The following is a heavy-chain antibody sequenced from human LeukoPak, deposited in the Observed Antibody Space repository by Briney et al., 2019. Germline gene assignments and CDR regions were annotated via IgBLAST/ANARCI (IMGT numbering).Heavy chain of an antibody. CDR3: ARDRPPYSSGWRTFDY. CDR2: INPNSGGT. V-gene: IGHV1-2*02. D-gene: IGHD6-19*01. Sequence: GASVKVSCKASGYTFTGYYMHWVRQAPGQGLEWMGWINPNSGGTNYAQKVQGRVTMTRDTSISTAYMELSRLRCDDTAVYYCARDRPPYSSGWRTFDYWGQGTLVTVSS. J-gene: IGHJ4*02. CDR1: GYTFTGYY.